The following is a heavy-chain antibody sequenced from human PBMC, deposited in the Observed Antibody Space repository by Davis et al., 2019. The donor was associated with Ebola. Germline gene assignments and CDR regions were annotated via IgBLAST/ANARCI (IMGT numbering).Heavy chain of an antibody. CDR1: GFTFSSNS. V-gene: IGHV3-21*01. Sequence: GGSLRLSCAASGFTFSSNSMNWVRQAPGKGLEWVSFISSSSNYIYYADSVKGRFTISRDNSKNSLSLHMNSLRAEDTAVYYCAKDPSISIGYYAEYWGQGILVIVSS. CDR3: AKDPSISIGYYAEY. D-gene: IGHD3-22*01. J-gene: IGHJ4*02. CDR2: ISSSSNYI.